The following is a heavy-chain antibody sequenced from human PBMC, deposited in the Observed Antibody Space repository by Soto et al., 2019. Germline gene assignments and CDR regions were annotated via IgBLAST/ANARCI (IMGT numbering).Heavy chain of an antibody. J-gene: IGHJ2*01. CDR3: ARAYNWKSGDWYFDL. Sequence: QVQLVQSGAEVKKPGSSVKVSCKASGGTFSSYAISWVRQAPGQGLEWMGGIIPIFGTANYAQKVQGRVTITADESTSPAYMELSSLRSEDTAVYYCARAYNWKSGDWYFDLWGRGTLVTVSS. D-gene: IGHD1-20*01. CDR2: IIPIFGTA. V-gene: IGHV1-69*01. CDR1: GGTFSSYA.